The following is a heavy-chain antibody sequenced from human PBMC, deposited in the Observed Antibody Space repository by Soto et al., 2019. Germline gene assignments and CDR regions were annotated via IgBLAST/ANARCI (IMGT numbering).Heavy chain of an antibody. D-gene: IGHD2-2*01. Sequence: PGGSLRLSCAASGFTFSSYAMSWVRQAPGKGLEWVSAISGSGGSTYYADSVKGRFTISRDNSKYTLYLQMNSLRAEDTAVYYCAKDTVVVVPAATDRTYYYYGMDVWGQGTTVTVS. CDR2: ISGSGGST. CDR3: AKDTVVVVPAATDRTYYYYGMDV. J-gene: IGHJ6*02. CDR1: GFTFSSYA. V-gene: IGHV3-23*01.